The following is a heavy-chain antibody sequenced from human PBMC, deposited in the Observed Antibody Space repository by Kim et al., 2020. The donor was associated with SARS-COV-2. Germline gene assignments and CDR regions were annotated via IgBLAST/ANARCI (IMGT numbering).Heavy chain of an antibody. V-gene: IGHV4-39*07. D-gene: IGHD3-9*01. CDR3: ARDSYDILTGYYTYDY. Sequence: SETLSLTCTVSGGSISSSSYYWGWIRQPPGKGLEWIGSIYYSGSTYYNPSLKSRVTISVDTSKNQFSLKLSSVTAADTAVYYCARDSYDILTGYYTYDYWGQGTLVTVSS. CDR2: IYYSGST. CDR1: GGSISSSSYY. J-gene: IGHJ4*02.